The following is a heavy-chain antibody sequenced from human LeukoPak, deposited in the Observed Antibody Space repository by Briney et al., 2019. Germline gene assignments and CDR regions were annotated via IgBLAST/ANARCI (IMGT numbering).Heavy chain of an antibody. CDR1: GGSISSGDYY. D-gene: IGHD3-22*01. CDR3: ARPYYYDSRIDP. V-gene: IGHV4-30-4*01. J-gene: IGHJ5*02. Sequence: SSETLSLTCTVSGGSISSGDYYWSWIRQPPGKGLEWIAYMYYSGSTYYNPSLKSRVTMSADTSKNQLSLKLSSVTAADTAVYYCARPYYYDSRIDPWGQEILVTVSS. CDR2: MYYSGST.